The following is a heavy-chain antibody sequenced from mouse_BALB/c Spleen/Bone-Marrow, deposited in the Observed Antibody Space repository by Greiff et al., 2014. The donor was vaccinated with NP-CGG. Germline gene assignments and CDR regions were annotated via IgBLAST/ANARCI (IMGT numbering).Heavy chain of an antibody. J-gene: IGHJ2*01. Sequence: EVQLQQSGPGLVKPSQSLSLSCTVTGYSITSDYAWYWIRQFPGNKLEWMGFISYSGSTSYNPSLKSRISITRDTSKNQFFLQLNSVNTEDEGPEEWARSWLRRGFDYWGQGTTLTVS. CDR1: GYSITSDYA. V-gene: IGHV3-2*02. CDR2: ISYSGST. CDR3: ARSWLRRGFDY. D-gene: IGHD2-2*01.